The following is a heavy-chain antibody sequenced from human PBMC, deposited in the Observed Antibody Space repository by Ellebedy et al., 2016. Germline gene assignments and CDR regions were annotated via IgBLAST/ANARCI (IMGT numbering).Heavy chain of an antibody. CDR3: ARDSRVAAAGKGTRWFDP. CDR2: MNPNSGNT. D-gene: IGHD6-13*01. CDR1: GYTFTSYD. V-gene: IGHV1-8*01. Sequence: ASVKVSCKASGYTFTSYDINWVRQATGQGLEWMGWMNPNSGNTGYAQKFQGRVTMTRNTSISTAYMELSSLRSEDTAVYYCARDSRVAAAGKGTRWFDPWGQGTLVTVSP. J-gene: IGHJ5*02.